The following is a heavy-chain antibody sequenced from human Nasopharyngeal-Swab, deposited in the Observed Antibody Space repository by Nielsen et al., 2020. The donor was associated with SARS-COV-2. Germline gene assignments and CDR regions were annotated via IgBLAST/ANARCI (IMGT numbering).Heavy chain of an antibody. V-gene: IGHV3-9*01. J-gene: IGHJ5*02. CDR1: GFSFDDYG. Sequence: SLKISCVASGFSFDDYGMHWVRQVPGKGLEWVSSISWNSGSIDYADSVRGRFTVPRDNAKNSLYLQMNSLRPEDTAFYYCTKAFGSGWYDNWFDPWGQGTLVTVSS. D-gene: IGHD6-13*01. CDR2: ISWNSGSI. CDR3: TKAFGSGWYDNWFDP.